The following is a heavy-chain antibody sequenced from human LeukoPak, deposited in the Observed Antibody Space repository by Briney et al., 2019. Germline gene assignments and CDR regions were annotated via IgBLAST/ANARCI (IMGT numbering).Heavy chain of an antibody. J-gene: IGHJ6*02. D-gene: IGHD2-2*01. CDR3: ARYCSATSCYPGYYYTLDV. CDR1: GFTFSSYA. V-gene: IGHV3-23*01. Sequence: GGSLRLSCAASGFTFSSYAMTWVRQAPGNGLEWVSGISGSGVSTYYSDSVKGRFTISRDNSKNTLYLQMNSLRVEDTSIYYCARYCSATSCYPGYYYTLDVWGLGTTVTVSS. CDR2: ISGSGVST.